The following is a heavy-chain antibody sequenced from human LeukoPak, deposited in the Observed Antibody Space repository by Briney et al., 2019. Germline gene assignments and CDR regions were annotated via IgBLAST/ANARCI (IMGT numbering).Heavy chain of an antibody. CDR1: GGSISSGSYY. CDR3: VRDSRSLYDFWSGYYNSWFDP. J-gene: IGHJ5*02. CDR2: IYTSGST. D-gene: IGHD3-3*01. Sequence: SQTLSLTCTVSGGSISSGSYYWSWIRQPAGKGLEWIGRIYTSGSTNYNPSLKSRVTISVDTSKNQFSLKLSSVTAADTAVYYCVRDSRSLYDFWSGYYNSWFDPWGQGTLVTVSS. V-gene: IGHV4-61*02.